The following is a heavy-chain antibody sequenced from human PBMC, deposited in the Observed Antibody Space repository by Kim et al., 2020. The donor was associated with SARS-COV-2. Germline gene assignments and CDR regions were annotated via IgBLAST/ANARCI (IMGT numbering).Heavy chain of an antibody. CDR3: ARGRYDFWSDYPQIIFDY. D-gene: IGHD3-3*01. J-gene: IGHJ4*02. CDR1: GFTFSSSG. V-gene: IGHV3-21*01. CDR2: ISSSSSYI. Sequence: GGSLRLSCAASGFTFSSSGMNWVRQAPGKGLEWVSSISSSSSYIYYADSVKGRFTISRDNAKNSLYLQMNSLRAEDTAVYYCARGRYDFWSDYPQIIFDYWGQGTLVTVSS.